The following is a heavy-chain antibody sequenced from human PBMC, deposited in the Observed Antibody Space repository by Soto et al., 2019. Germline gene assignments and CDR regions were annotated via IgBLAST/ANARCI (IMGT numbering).Heavy chain of an antibody. Sequence: QVKLVQSGTEVKRPGASVKISCKASGYTFTNYYMHWVRQAPGQDLEWMGVINPGSGTTTYAQSFQGRVPMTSETSTSTVYVEVTSLRSEDTAQSYCAREFVTYYGMDVWGQGTTVSVSS. D-gene: IGHD3-16*01. CDR2: INPGSGTT. J-gene: IGHJ6*02. CDR1: GYTFTNYY. CDR3: AREFVTYYGMDV. V-gene: IGHV1-46*01.